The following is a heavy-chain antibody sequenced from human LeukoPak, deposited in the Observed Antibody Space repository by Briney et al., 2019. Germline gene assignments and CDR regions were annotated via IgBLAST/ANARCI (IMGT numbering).Heavy chain of an antibody. J-gene: IGHJ4*02. CDR3: VRDKYGYNF. Sequence: GGSLRLSCAASGFTFNTYVVHWVRQAPGKGLVWVSRIDTDGKTTTYADSVKGRFTISRDNAKNMLYLQMNSLRAEDTAVYYCVRDKYGYNFWGQGTLVSVSS. D-gene: IGHD5-24*01. CDR1: GFTFNTYV. CDR2: IDTDGKTT. V-gene: IGHV3-74*01.